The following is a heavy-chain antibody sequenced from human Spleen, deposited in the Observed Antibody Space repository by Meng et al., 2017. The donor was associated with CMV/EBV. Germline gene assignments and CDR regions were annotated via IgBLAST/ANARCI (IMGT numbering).Heavy chain of an antibody. J-gene: IGHJ4*02. CDR2: IKGKIDGGTT. D-gene: IGHD1-1*01. Sequence: CAAPGFTVSTAWLRWVRQAPGKGLEWVGRIKGKIDGGTTDYAAPVKGRFTISRDDSKNTLYLQMSSLKTEDTAVYYCTTDGYATFDYWGQGTLVTVSS. V-gene: IGHV3-15*01. CDR3: TTDGYATFDY. CDR1: GFTVSTAW.